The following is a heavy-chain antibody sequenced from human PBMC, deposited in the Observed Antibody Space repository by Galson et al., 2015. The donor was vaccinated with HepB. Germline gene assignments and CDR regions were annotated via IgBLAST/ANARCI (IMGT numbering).Heavy chain of an antibody. CDR1: GFTFSSYA. CDR2: ISGSGGST. CDR3: AKRMVANRRYYYYMDV. V-gene: IGHV3-23*01. J-gene: IGHJ6*03. Sequence: LRLSCAASGFTFSSYAMSWVRQAPGKGLEWVSAISGSGGSTYYANSVKGRFTISRDNSKNTLYLQMNSLRAEDTAVYYCAKRMVANRRYYYYMDVWGKGTTVTVSS. D-gene: IGHD2-8*01.